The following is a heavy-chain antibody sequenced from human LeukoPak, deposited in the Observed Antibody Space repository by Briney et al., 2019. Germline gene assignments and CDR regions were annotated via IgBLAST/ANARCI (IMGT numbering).Heavy chain of an antibody. CDR2: ISYDGSNK. V-gene: IGHV3-30*18. J-gene: IGHJ4*02. CDR3: AKEALPSKYCSGGSCYSGNDY. D-gene: IGHD2-15*01. CDR1: GFTFSSYR. Sequence: GRSLRLSCAASGFTFSSYRMHWVRQAPGKGLEWVAVISYDGSNKYYADSVKGRFTISRDNSKNTLYLQMNSLRAEDTAVYYCAKEALPSKYCSGGSCYSGNDYWGQGTLVTVSS.